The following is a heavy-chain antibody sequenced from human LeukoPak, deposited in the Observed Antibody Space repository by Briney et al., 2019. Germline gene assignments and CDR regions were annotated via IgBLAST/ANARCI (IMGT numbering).Heavy chain of an antibody. CDR1: GGSFSGYY. CDR2: INHSGST. D-gene: IGHD3-16*01. J-gene: IGHJ4*02. CDR3: ARASVLLSADY. V-gene: IGHV4-34*01. Sequence: SETLSLTCAVYGGSFSGYYWSWIRQPPGKGPEWIGEINHSGSTNYNPSLKSRVTISVDTSKNQFSLNLSSVTAADTAVYYCARASVLLSADYWGQGTLVTVSS.